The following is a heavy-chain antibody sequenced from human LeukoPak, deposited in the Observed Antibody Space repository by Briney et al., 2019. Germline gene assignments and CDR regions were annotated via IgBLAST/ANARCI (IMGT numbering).Heavy chain of an antibody. Sequence: GGSQRLSCAASGFTFSNYAINWVRQAPGKGLEWVSAISGSGGSTYYADSVKGRFTISRDNSKNTLYLQMNSLRAEDTAVYYCARQLDLELDYWGQGTLVTVSS. V-gene: IGHV3-23*01. J-gene: IGHJ4*02. CDR3: ARQLDLELDY. CDR1: GFTFSNYA. D-gene: IGHD6-13*01. CDR2: ISGSGGST.